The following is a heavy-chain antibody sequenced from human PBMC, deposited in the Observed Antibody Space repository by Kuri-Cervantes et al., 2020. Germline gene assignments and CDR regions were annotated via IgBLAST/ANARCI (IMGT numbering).Heavy chain of an antibody. J-gene: IGHJ4*02. CDR1: GGSISSSNW. V-gene: IGHV4-4*02. Sequence: GSLRLSCAVSGGSISSSNWWSWVRQPPGKGLEWIGEIYHSGSTNYNPSLKSRVTISVDWSRNQFSLKLGSVTAADTAVYYCARALTSPRYYLDYWGQGTLVTVSS. CDR2: IYHSGST. D-gene: IGHD2-2*01. CDR3: ARALTSPRYYLDY.